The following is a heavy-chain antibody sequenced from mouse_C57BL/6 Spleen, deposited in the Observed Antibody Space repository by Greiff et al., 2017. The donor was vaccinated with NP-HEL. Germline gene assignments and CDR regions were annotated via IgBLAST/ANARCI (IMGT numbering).Heavy chain of an antibody. J-gene: IGHJ2*01. Sequence: VQLQQPGAELVKPGASVKLSCKASGYTFTSYWMHWVKQRPGRGLEWIGRIDPNSGGTKYNEKFKSKATLTVDKPSSTAYMQLSSLTSEDSAVYYCALYYGSSKYYFDYWGQGTTLTVSS. CDR1: GYTFTSYW. CDR2: IDPNSGGT. CDR3: ALYYGSSKYYFDY. V-gene: IGHV1-72*01. D-gene: IGHD1-1*01.